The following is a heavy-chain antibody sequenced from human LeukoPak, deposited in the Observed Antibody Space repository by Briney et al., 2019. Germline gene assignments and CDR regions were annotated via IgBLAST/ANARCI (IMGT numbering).Heavy chain of an antibody. CDR2: ISSSGSTI. CDR1: GFTFSSYE. D-gene: IGHD3-10*01. J-gene: IGHJ5*02. Sequence: GGSLRLSCAASGFTFSSYEMNWVRQAPGKGLEWVSYISSSGSTIYYADSVKGRFTISRDNAKNSLYLQMNSLGAEDTAVYYCARESRYYYGSGSYYTRENNWFDPWGQGTLVTVSS. CDR3: ARESRYYYGSGSYYTRENNWFDP. V-gene: IGHV3-48*03.